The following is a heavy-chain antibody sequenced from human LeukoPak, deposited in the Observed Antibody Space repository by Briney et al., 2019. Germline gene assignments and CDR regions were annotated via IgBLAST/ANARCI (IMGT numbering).Heavy chain of an antibody. CDR3: ARSGIAAAGRGANWFDP. J-gene: IGHJ5*02. V-gene: IGHV1-8*01. D-gene: IGHD6-13*01. Sequence: ASVKVSCKASGYTFTSYDINWVRQATGQGLEWMGWMNPNSGNTGYAQKFQGRVTMTRNTSISTAYMELSSLRSEDTAVYYCARSGIAAAGRGANWFDPWGQGTLVTVSS. CDR1: GYTFTSYD. CDR2: MNPNSGNT.